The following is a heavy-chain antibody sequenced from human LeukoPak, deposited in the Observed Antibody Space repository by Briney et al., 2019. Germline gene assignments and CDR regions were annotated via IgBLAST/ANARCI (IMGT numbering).Heavy chain of an antibody. J-gene: IGHJ6*03. V-gene: IGHV4-61*02. CDR3: ARVSNYYYYMDV. CDR1: GGSISSGSYY. CDR2: IYTSGST. Sequence: PSETLSLTCTVSGGSISSGSYYWSWIRQPAGKGLEWIGRIYTSGSTNYNPSLKSRVTISVDTSKNQFSLKLSSVTAADTAVHYCARVSNYYYYMDVWGKGTTVTVSS.